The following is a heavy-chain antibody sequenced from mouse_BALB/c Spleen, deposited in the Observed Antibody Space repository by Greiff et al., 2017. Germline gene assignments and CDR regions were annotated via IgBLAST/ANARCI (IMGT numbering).Heavy chain of an antibody. CDR1: GYSITSDYA. D-gene: IGHD4-1*01. V-gene: IGHV3-2*02. CDR2: ISYSGST. J-gene: IGHJ3*01. CDR3: ARSRPSNWAWFAY. Sequence: EVKLQESGPGLVKPSQSLSLTCTVTGYSITSDYAWNWIRQFPGNKLEWMGYISYSGSTSYNPSLKSRISITRDTSKNQFFLQLNSVTTEDTATYYCARSRPSNWAWFAYWGQGTLVTVSA.